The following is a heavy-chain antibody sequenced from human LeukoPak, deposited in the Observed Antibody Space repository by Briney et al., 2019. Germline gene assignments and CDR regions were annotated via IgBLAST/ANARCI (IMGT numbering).Heavy chain of an antibody. CDR3: VRYCNGGSCYRAAFDV. D-gene: IGHD2-15*01. Sequence: GGSLRLSCAASGFTFSSYGMHWVRQAPGKGLEWVAVISYDGSNKYYADSVKGRFTISRDNSKNTLYLQMNSLRAEDTAVYYCVRYCNGGSCYRAAFDVWGPGTMVTVSS. J-gene: IGHJ3*01. CDR2: ISYDGSNK. CDR1: GFTFSSYG. V-gene: IGHV3-30*03.